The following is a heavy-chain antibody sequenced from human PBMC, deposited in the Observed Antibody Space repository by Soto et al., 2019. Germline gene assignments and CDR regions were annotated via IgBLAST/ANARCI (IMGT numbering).Heavy chain of an antibody. D-gene: IGHD3-10*01. V-gene: IGHV3-7*03. Sequence: GGSLRLSCTASGFSFSSNWMSWVRQAPGKGPEWVANINQDGSEKYCADSVKGRFTISRDNAKNSLYLQMNSLRAEDTALYYCAKDSQQVPGYYYYYYMDVWGKGTTVTVSS. CDR2: INQDGSEK. J-gene: IGHJ6*03. CDR3: AKDSQQVPGYYYYYYMDV. CDR1: GFSFSSNW.